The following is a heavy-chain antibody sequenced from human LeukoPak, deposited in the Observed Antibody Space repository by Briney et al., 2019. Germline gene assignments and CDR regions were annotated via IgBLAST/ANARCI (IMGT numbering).Heavy chain of an antibody. J-gene: IGHJ4*02. CDR2: INSDGSST. CDR3: AKSRVGNNIIFDY. Sequence: PGGSLRLSCAASGITFSSCWMHWARQAPGKGLVWVSRINSDGSSTSYADSVKGRFTISRDNAKNTLYLQMNSLRAEDTAVYYCAKSRVGNNIIFDYWGQGTLVTVSS. CDR1: GITFSSCW. D-gene: IGHD1-26*01. V-gene: IGHV3-74*01.